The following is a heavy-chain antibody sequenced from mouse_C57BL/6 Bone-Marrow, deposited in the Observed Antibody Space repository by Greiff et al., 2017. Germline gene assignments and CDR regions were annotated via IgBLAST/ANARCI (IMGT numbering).Heavy chain of an antibody. V-gene: IGHV1-72*01. CDR2: IDPNSGGT. J-gene: IGHJ4*01. D-gene: IGHD2-5*01. Sequence: QVQLQQPGAELVKPGASVKLSCKASGYTFTSYWMHWVKQRPGRGLEWIGRIDPNSGGTKYNEKFKSKATLTVDKPSSTAYMQLSSLTSEDSAVYDCARWPYYSNLYAMDYWGQGTSVTVSS. CDR3: ARWPYYSNLYAMDY. CDR1: GYTFTSYW.